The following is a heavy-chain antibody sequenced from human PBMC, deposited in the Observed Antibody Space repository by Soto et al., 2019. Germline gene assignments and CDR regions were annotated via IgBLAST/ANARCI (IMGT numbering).Heavy chain of an antibody. J-gene: IGHJ4*02. V-gene: IGHV3-7*05. Sequence: EVQLVESGGGLVQPGGSLRLSCAASGFTFSSYWMIWVRQAPGKGLEWVASIDQDGSEKHYVDSVKGRFTISRDNATNSLYLQMDSLRAEDTAVYYCASHPSTPLDSWGQGTLVTVSS. CDR3: ASHPSTPLDS. D-gene: IGHD2-15*01. CDR1: GFTFSSYW. CDR2: IDQDGSEK.